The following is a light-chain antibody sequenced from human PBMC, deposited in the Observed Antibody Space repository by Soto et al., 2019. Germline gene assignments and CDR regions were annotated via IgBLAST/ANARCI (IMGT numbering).Light chain of an antibody. CDR1: TGHSSYA. Sequence: QAVLTQSPSASASLGASVKLTCTLTTGHSSYAIAWHQQQPEKGPRYLMKLNSDGRYIKGDGIPDRFSGSSSGTERYLTISSLQSEDEADYYCQTWVSGIRVFGGGTKLTVL. V-gene: IGLV4-69*01. CDR3: QTWVSGIRV. CDR2: LNSDGRY. J-gene: IGLJ3*02.